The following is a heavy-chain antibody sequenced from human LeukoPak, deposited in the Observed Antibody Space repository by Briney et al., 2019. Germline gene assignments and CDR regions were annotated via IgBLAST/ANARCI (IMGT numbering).Heavy chain of an antibody. J-gene: IGHJ4*02. CDR1: GFTFSNYA. V-gene: IGHV3-23*01. CDR2: VSGSGGTT. CDR3: ARASYTTTWHHLGS. Sequence: GGSLRLSCAASGFTFSNYAMSWVRQAPGKGLEWVSAVSGSGGTTYYADSVKGRFTISRDNSKNTLYLQMGSLRAEDMAVYYCARASYTTTWHHLGSWGQGTLVTVSS. D-gene: IGHD3-16*01.